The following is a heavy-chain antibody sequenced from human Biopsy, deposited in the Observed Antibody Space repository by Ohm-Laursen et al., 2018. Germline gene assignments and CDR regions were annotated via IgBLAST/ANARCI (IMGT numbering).Heavy chain of an antibody. Sequence: ASVKVSCNTSGYTFTSYEINWVRQATGQGLGWMGWMNPDSGNTGYAQNFQGRVTMTRNTSISTAYMELSSLRSEDTAVYFCARADPPLFYYGSGSSNWFDPWGQGTLVTVSS. CDR1: GYTFTSYE. V-gene: IGHV1-8*01. CDR2: MNPDSGNT. D-gene: IGHD3-10*01. J-gene: IGHJ5*02. CDR3: ARADPPLFYYGSGSSNWFDP.